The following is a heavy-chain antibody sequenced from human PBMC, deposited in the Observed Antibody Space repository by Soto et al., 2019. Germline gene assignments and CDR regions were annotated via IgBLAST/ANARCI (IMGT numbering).Heavy chain of an antibody. J-gene: IGHJ4*02. D-gene: IGHD4-17*01. CDR1: GYIFINYY. Sequence: ASVKVYCKASGYIFINYYMPWVRQAPGQGLEWMGVINPSGGTTSYAQKFQGRVTMTRDTSTSTVYMELSSLRSDDMAVYYCARLATVTPPYYFDYWGQGTLVTVSS. V-gene: IGHV1-46*01. CDR2: INPSGGTT. CDR3: ARLATVTPPYYFDY.